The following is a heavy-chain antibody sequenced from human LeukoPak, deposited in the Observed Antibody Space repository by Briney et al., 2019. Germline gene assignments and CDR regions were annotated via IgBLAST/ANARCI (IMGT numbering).Heavy chain of an antibody. Sequence: GGSLRLSCAVSGFTFSSYGMSWVRQAPGKGLEWVSAISTSGGSTYYADSVTGRFTISRDNSKNTLYLQMNSLRAEDTAVYYCAKRSDYGGNWNHFDYWGQGTLVTVSS. D-gene: IGHD4-23*01. CDR2: ISTSGGST. V-gene: IGHV3-23*01. CDR3: AKRSDYGGNWNHFDY. CDR1: GFTFSSYG. J-gene: IGHJ4*02.